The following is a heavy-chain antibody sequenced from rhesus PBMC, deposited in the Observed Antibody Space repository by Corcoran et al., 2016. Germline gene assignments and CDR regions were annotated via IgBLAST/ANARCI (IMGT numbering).Heavy chain of an antibody. CDR3: ARDRWGDYKSDY. CDR1: GGSISSNY. J-gene: IGHJ4*01. D-gene: IGHD3-34*01. CDR2: ISGSGGST. V-gene: IGHV4-173*01. Sequence: QLQLQESGPGLVKPSETMSLTYAVSGGSISSNYWSWIRQPPGKGMEWIGRISGSGGSTDYNPSLRSLVTISTDTSKTQFSLKLSSVTAADTAVYYCARDRWGDYKSDYWGQGVLVTVSS.